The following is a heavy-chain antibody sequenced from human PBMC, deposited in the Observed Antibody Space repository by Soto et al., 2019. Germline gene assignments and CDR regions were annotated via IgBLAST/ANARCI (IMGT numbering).Heavy chain of an antibody. CDR3: AKNAPLGWFGPGYYYYMDV. CDR2: VSGSGDRT. J-gene: IGHJ6*03. D-gene: IGHD3-10*01. V-gene: IGHV3-23*01. Sequence: PGGSLRLSCAASGFFFSSYAVSWVRQAPGKGLEWVSGVSGSGDRTYYADSVKGRFTISRDNPKNALYLQMNSLRAEDTAVYYCAKNAPLGWFGPGYYYYMDVWGKGNTVTFSS. CDR1: GFFFSSYA.